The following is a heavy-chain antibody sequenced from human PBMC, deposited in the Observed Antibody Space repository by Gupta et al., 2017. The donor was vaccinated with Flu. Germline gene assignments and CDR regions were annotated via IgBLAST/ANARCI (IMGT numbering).Heavy chain of an antibody. Sequence: YAMHWVRQAPGKGLEWVAVISYDGSNKYYADSVKGRFTSSRDNSKNTLYLQMNSLRAEDTAVYYCARDYEQYQLLLSWFDPWGQGTLVTVSS. CDR2: ISYDGSNK. CDR3: ARDYEQYQLLLSWFDP. J-gene: IGHJ5*02. V-gene: IGHV3-30-3*01. D-gene: IGHD2-2*01. CDR1: YA.